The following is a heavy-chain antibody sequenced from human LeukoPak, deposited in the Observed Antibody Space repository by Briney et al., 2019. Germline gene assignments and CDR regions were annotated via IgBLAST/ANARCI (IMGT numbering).Heavy chain of an antibody. CDR1: GVSISSGGYY. CDR3: ARARNWFDP. CDR2: IYYSGST. Sequence: PSETLSLTCTVSGVSISSGGYYWRWIRQHPGKGLEWIGYIYYSGSTYYNPSLKSRVTISVDTSKNQFSLKLSAVTAEDTAMYYCARARNWFDPWGQGTLVTVSS. V-gene: IGHV4-31*03. J-gene: IGHJ5*01.